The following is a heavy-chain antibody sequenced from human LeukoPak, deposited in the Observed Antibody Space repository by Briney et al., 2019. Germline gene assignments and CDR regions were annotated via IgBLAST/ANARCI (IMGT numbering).Heavy chain of an antibody. V-gene: IGHV4-59*01. CDR1: GGSISSYY. J-gene: IGHJ4*02. CDR3: AREGGYSGYVPSPAFDY. CDR2: IYYSGST. D-gene: IGHD5-12*01. Sequence: PSETLSLTCTVSGGSISSYYWSWIRQPPGKGREWIGYIYYSGSTNYNPSLKSRVTISVDTSKNQFSLKLSSVTAADTAVYYCAREGGYSGYVPSPAFDYWGQGTLVTVSS.